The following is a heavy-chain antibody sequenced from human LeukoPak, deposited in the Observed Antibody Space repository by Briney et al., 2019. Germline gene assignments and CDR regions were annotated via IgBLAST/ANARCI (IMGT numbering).Heavy chain of an antibody. CDR1: GFTFSSYA. CDR2: ISGSGGST. J-gene: IGHJ4*02. Sequence: GRSLRLSCAASGFTFSSYAMSWVRRAPGQRLEWVSAISGSGGSTYYADSVKGRFTISRDNSKNTLYLQMNSLRAEDTAVYYCAKDGPAMGLSWGQGTLVTVSS. V-gene: IGHV3-23*01. CDR3: AKDGPAMGLS. D-gene: IGHD5-18*01.